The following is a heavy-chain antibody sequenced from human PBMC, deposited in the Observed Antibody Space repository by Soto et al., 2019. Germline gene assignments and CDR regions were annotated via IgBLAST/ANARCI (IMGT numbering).Heavy chain of an antibody. CDR2: IWSDGKKE. CDR1: GFPFWHYG. Sequence: QVQLVESGGGVVQPGRSLRLSCVGSGFPFWHYGMHWVRQAPGKGLEWVAVIWSDGKKESYADFVKGRFAISRDNFKDTLYLQMNSLRAEDTGVYYCARDRDGGWFHKDVWGQGTTVTVSS. D-gene: IGHD6-19*01. V-gene: IGHV3-33*01. J-gene: IGHJ6*02. CDR3: ARDRDGGWFHKDV.